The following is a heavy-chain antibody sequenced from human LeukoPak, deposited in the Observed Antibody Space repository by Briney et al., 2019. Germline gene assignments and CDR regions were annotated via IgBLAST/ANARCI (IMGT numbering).Heavy chain of an antibody. CDR2: IIPIFGTA. CDR1: GGTFSSYA. J-gene: IGHJ3*02. D-gene: IGHD6-13*01. CDR3: ARPQTNLYSSSWYDAFDI. V-gene: IGHV1-69*13. Sequence: SVTVSCKASGGTFSSYAISWVRQAPGQGLEWMGGIIPIFGTANYAQKFQGRVTITADESTSTAYMELNSLRSEDTAVYYCARPQTNLYSSSWYDAFDIWGQGTMVTVSS.